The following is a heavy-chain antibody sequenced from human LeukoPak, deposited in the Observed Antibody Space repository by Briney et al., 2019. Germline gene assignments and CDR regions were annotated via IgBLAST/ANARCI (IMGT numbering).Heavy chain of an antibody. V-gene: IGHV3-11*01. D-gene: IGHD5-12*01. J-gene: IGHJ2*01. CDR3: ARVRVATDYWYFDL. CDR2: ISSSGSTI. CDR1: GFTFSDYY. Sequence: GGSLRLSCAASGFTFSDYYMSWIRQAPGKGLEWVSYISSSGSTIYYADSVKGRFTISRDNAKNSLYLQMNSLRAEDTAVYYCARVRVATDYWYFDLWGRGTLVTVSS.